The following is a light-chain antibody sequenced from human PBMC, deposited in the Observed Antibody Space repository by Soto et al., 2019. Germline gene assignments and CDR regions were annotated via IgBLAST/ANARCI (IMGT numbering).Light chain of an antibody. CDR3: MQKTLFPFA. V-gene: IGKV2-24*01. J-gene: IGKJ3*01. CDR2: RVS. CDR1: QTLVHTDGITY. Sequence: DIVMTQTPLSSPVTLGQPASIFCTSSQTLVHTDGITYLSWLHQRPGQPPRFLINRVSERFSGVPDRFSGSGAGTSFTLKISTVEPEDAGIYYCMQKTLFPFAFGTGTK.